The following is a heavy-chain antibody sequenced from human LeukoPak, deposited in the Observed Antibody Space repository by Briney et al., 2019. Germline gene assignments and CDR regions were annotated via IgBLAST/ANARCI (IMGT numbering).Heavy chain of an antibody. CDR1: GYTFTSYG. V-gene: IGHV1-18*01. Sequence: ASVKVSCKASGYTFTSYGISWVRQAPGQGLEWVGWISAYNGNTNYAQKLQGRVTMTTDTSTSTAYMELRSLRSDDTAVYYCARDYSPGYSSRIDYWGQGTLVTVSS. CDR2: ISAYNGNT. CDR3: ARDYSPGYSSRIDY. J-gene: IGHJ4*02. D-gene: IGHD6-13*01.